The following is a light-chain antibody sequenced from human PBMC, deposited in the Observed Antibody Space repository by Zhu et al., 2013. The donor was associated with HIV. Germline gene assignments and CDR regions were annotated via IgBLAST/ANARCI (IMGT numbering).Light chain of an antibody. J-gene: IGLJ2*01. Sequence: QSALTQPPSASGSPGQSVTISCSGSSSNIGKNYVSWYQQVPGTAPKLLIYDNNKRPSGIPDRFSGSKSGTSATLGITGLQTGDEADYYCGTWDSSLSAVVFGGGTKLTVL. CDR2: DNN. CDR3: GTWDSSLSAVV. CDR1: SSNIGKNY. V-gene: IGLV1-51*01.